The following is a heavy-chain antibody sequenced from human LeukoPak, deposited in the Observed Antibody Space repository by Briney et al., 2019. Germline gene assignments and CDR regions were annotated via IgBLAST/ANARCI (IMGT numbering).Heavy chain of an antibody. CDR2: INHSGST. D-gene: IGHD3-10*01. Sequence: SETLSLTCAVYGGSFSGYYWSWIRQPPGKGLEWIGEINHSGSTNYNPSLKSRVTISVDTSKNQFSLKLSSVTAADTAVYYCARDPSYGSGLDIWGQGTMVTVSS. J-gene: IGHJ3*02. V-gene: IGHV4-34*01. CDR1: GGSFSGYY. CDR3: ARDPSYGSGLDI.